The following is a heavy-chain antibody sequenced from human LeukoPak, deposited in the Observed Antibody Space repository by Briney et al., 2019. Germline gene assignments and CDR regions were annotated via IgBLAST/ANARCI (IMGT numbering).Heavy chain of an antibody. V-gene: IGHV4-59*01. D-gene: IGHD3/OR15-3a*01. J-gene: IGHJ5*02. CDR3: ARGDGNDFKWFDP. CDR2: MYYRGST. CDR1: GASISSYS. Sequence: SETLSLTCTISGASISSYSWNWIRQPPGRGLEWIGYMYYRGSTNFNPSLRSRVSMSLDTSKNQFSLKLSSVTAADTAVYYCARGDGNDFKWFDPGGQGTLVTVSS.